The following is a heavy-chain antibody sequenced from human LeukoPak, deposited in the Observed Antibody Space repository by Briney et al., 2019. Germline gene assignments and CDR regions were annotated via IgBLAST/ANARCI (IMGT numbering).Heavy chain of an antibody. Sequence: SETLSLTCIVSEYSITSGYYWSWIRQPAGKGLEWIGRIYTSGSTNYNPSLKSRVTMSVDTSKKQFSLKLSSVTAADTAVYYCARLTSSWYQDWYFDLWGRGTLVTVSS. CDR2: IYTSGST. D-gene: IGHD6-13*01. V-gene: IGHV4-4*07. CDR1: EYSITSGYY. CDR3: ARLTSSWYQDWYFDL. J-gene: IGHJ2*01.